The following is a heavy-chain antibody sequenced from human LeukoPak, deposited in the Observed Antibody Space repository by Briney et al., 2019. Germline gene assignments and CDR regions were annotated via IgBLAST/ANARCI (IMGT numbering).Heavy chain of an antibody. Sequence: GGSLRLSCAASGFTFNNYGMHWVRQAPGKGLEWVAVTSNDGSDEYYADSVQGRFTISRDNPKNTLYLQMNSLRAGDTAVYYCAKEVYSSSWYVDDWGQGTLVTVPS. V-gene: IGHV3-30*18. CDR2: TSNDGSDE. CDR1: GFTFNNYG. J-gene: IGHJ4*02. D-gene: IGHD6-13*01. CDR3: AKEVYSSSWYVDD.